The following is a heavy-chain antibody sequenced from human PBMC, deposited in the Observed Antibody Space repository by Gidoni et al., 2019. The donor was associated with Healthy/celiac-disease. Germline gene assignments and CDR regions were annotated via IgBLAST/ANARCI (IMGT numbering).Heavy chain of an antibody. V-gene: IGHV4-39*01. J-gene: IGHJ5*02. Sequence: QLQLQESGPGLVKPSETLSLTCTVSGGPISSSSYYWGWIRQPPGKGLEWIGSIYYSGSTYYNPSLKSRVTISVDTSKNQFSLKLSSVTAADTAVYYCARHDGYCSSTSCPGWFDPWGQGTLVTVSS. CDR3: ARHDGYCSSTSCPGWFDP. CDR2: IYYSGST. CDR1: GGPISSSSYY. D-gene: IGHD2-2*01.